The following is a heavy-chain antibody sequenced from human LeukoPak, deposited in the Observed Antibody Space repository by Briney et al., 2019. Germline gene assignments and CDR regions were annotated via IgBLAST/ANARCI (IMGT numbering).Heavy chain of an antibody. D-gene: IGHD3-22*01. CDR3: AWKYYYDSSGYFYVDQ. CDR2: INPSGST. Sequence: SETLSLTCAVYGGSFNDYYWTWIRQPPGKGLEWIGEINPSGSTNYNPSLKSRVTISIDTSKNQFSLNLNSVTAADTAVYYCAWKYYYDSSGYFYVDQWGQGILVTVSS. J-gene: IGHJ4*02. V-gene: IGHV4-34*01. CDR1: GGSFNDYY.